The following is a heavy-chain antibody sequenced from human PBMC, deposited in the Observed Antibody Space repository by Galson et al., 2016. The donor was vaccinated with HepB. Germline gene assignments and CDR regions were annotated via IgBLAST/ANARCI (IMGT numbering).Heavy chain of an antibody. V-gene: IGHV5-51*01. D-gene: IGHD2-2*01. CDR3: ARQEIVVAPGGKGLDYYMDV. CDR1: GYIFTNYW. J-gene: IGHJ6*03. CDR2: IYSGDSDT. Sequence: QSGAEVKKPGESLKISCKGSGYIFTNYWIGWVRQMPGKGLEWIGIIYSGDSDTRYSPSFQGQVTMSVDKSISTAYLQWISLKASDTAMYYCARQEIVVAPGGKGLDYYMDVWGKGTTVTVTS.